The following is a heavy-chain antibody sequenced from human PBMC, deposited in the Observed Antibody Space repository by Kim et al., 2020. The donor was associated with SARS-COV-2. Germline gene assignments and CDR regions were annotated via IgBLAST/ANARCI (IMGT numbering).Heavy chain of an antibody. Sequence: GGSLRLSCAASGFIFKNYEMNWIRQAPGKGLEWISYVSSSETFIYYADSVKGRFTISRDNAKNLLYLQMNSLRAEDTAVYYCTRGEYCSGGSCLNEYWGQGTVVPVS. CDR1: GFIFKNYE. CDR2: VSSSETFI. V-gene: IGHV3-48*03. CDR3: TRGEYCSGGSCLNEY. J-gene: IGHJ4*02. D-gene: IGHD2-15*01.